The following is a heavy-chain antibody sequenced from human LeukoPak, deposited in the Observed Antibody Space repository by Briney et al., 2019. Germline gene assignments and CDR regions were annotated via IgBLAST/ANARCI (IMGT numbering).Heavy chain of an antibody. J-gene: IGHJ6*03. CDR1: GGSTSGYY. CDR3: ARGGAHSPSHDYFYQFMDV. CDR2: VHSGDNS. V-gene: IGHV4-4*07. Sequence: SETLSLTCTVSGGSTSGYYWSWIRQPAGKGLEWIGRVHSGDNSDSIPSLKSRLAMSLDTSTNRFSPKLTSVTAADTAVYYCARGGAHSPSHDYFYQFMDVWGKGTTVTVSS. D-gene: IGHD6-13*01.